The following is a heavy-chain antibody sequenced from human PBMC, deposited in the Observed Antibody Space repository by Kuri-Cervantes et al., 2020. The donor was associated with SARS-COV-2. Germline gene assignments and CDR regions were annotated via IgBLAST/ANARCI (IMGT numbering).Heavy chain of an antibody. CDR2: IDWDDDK. Sequence: WIRQPPGKALEWLALIDWDDDKYYSTSLKTRLTISKDTSKNQVVLTMTNMDPVDTATYYCARIRSGYYDILTGYYYDAFDIWGQGTMVTVSS. D-gene: IGHD3-9*01. CDR3: ARIRSGYYDILTGYYYDAFDI. J-gene: IGHJ3*02. V-gene: IGHV2-70*01.